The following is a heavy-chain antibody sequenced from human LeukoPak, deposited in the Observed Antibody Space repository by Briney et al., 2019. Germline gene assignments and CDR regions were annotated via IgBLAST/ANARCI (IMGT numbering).Heavy chain of an antibody. CDR3: AKDQPDVGTTAWFFDY. J-gene: IGHJ4*02. CDR2: IRNDGSTK. V-gene: IGHV3-30*02. D-gene: IGHD1-26*01. Sequence: GGSLRLSCAASGFTFGSSGIHWVRQAPGKGLEWVAFIRNDGSTKYYTDSVKGRFTISRDNSRATLYLQMNSLRAEDTAVYYCAKDQPDVGTTAWFFDYWGQGTLVTVSS. CDR1: GFTFGSSG.